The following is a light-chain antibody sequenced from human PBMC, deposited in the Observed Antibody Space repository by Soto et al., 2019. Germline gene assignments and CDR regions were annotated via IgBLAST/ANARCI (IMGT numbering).Light chain of an antibody. Sequence: LTQPPSVSGAPGQRVTISCTGSRSNIGAGYDVHWYQQLPGTAPKLLIHGDSNRPSGVPDRFSGSKSGTSASLAITGLQAEDEADYYCQSYDSSLSVLYVFGTGTKVTVL. CDR3: QSYDSSLSVLYV. CDR2: GDS. J-gene: IGLJ1*01. CDR1: RSNIGAGYD. V-gene: IGLV1-40*01.